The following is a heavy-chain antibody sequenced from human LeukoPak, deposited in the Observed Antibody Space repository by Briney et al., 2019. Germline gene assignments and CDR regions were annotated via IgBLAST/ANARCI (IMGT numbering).Heavy chain of an antibody. D-gene: IGHD6-13*01. Sequence: PGGSLRLSCAASGFTVSSNYMSWVRQAPGKGLEWVSVIYSGGSTYYADSVRGRFTISRDNSKNTLYLQMNSLRAEDTAVYYCARTGSVAAAGTKADDYWGQGTLVTVSS. CDR3: ARTGSVAAAGTKADDY. CDR1: GFTVSSNY. CDR2: IYSGGST. V-gene: IGHV3-66*01. J-gene: IGHJ4*02.